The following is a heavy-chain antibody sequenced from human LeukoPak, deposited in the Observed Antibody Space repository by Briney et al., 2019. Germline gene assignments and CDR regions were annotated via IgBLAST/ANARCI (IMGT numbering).Heavy chain of an antibody. CDR1: GYTFTGYY. CDR3: ARDRYDDYVSYYFDY. V-gene: IGHV1-2*02. CDR2: INPNSGGT. D-gene: IGHD3-16*01. J-gene: IGHJ4*02. Sequence: ASVKVSCKASGYTFTGYYMHWVRQAPGQGLEWTGWINPNSGGTNYAQKFQGRVTMTRDTSISTAYMELSRLRSDDTAVYYCARDRYDDYVSYYFDYWGQGTLVTVSS.